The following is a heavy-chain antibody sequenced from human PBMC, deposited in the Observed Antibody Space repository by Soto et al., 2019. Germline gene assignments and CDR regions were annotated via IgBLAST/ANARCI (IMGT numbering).Heavy chain of an antibody. CDR1: GFTFSNAW. CDR2: IKSKSDGGTT. V-gene: IGHV3-15*01. D-gene: IGHD5-12*01. CDR3: ATSGSGYDFSKGAIDY. Sequence: EVQLVESGGGLVKPGESLRLSCAASGFTFSNAWMSWLRQAPGKGLEWVGRIKSKSDGGTTDYAAPVRGRVTISRDESKNTLYLHMTSMKPEDTAVYCCATSGSGYDFSKGAIDYWGQGTLVTVSS. J-gene: IGHJ4*02.